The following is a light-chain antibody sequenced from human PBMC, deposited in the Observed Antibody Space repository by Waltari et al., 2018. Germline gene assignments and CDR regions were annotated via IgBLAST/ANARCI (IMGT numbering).Light chain of an antibody. J-gene: IGLJ6*01. CDR1: SSDVGGYNY. CDR2: DVS. V-gene: IGLV2-14*03. CDR3: SSYTSSSTDNV. Sequence: QSALTQPASVSGSPGQSITISCTGTSSDVGGYNYVSWYQQHPGKAPKLMIYDVSNRPSGVSNRFSGSKSGNTASLTISGLQAEDEADYYCSSYTSSSTDNVFGSGTKVTVL.